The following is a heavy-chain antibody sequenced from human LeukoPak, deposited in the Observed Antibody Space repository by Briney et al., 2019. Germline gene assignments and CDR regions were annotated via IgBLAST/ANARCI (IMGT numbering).Heavy chain of an antibody. CDR3: TSLSGYSGYDPLYY. CDR1: GFTLSDHY. J-gene: IGHJ4*02. V-gene: IGHV3-72*01. D-gene: IGHD5-12*01. CDR2: TGNRGNSYTT. Sequence: GGSLRLXCAASGFTLSDHYMDWVRQAPGKGLEWVGRTGNRGNSYTTEYAASVKGRFTISRDDSKNSLYLQMSSLKAEDTAVYYCTSLSGYSGYDPLYYWGQGTLVTVSS.